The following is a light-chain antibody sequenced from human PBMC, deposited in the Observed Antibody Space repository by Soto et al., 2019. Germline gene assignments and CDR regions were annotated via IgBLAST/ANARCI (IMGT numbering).Light chain of an antibody. CDR1: QSVSNN. CDR2: GAS. Sequence: EMVMTQFPAALSVSPGDRATLSCRASQSVSNNLAWYQQKPGQGPRLLIHGASTRATGVPARFSGSGSETEFTLTISSLQSEDFAVYYCQQYNDWPLSFGGGTKVEIK. CDR3: QQYNDWPLS. V-gene: IGKV3-15*01. J-gene: IGKJ4*01.